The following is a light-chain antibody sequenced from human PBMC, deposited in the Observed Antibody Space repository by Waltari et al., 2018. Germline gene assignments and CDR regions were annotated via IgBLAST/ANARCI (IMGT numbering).Light chain of an antibody. CDR3: QQYSSFST. Sequence: DIQMTQSPYTLSASVGDRVTISCRGSQSVGTWLAWYQQKAGKAPKLLIYMASSLDSGVPSRFSGSGSGTDFTLTISSLQPDDFATYSCQQYSSFSTFGQGTKV. V-gene: IGKV1-5*03. J-gene: IGKJ2*01. CDR1: QSVGTW. CDR2: MAS.